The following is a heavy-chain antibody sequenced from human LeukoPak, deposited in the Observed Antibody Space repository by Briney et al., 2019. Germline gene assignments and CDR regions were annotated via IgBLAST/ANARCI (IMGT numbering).Heavy chain of an antibody. J-gene: IGHJ4*02. Sequence: PGGSLRLSCAASGFSFNSFEMSWVRQAPGKGLEWVSYISSSGSTIYYADSVKGRFTISRDNAKNSLYLQMSSLRAEDTAVYYCARGWYNGGYYCDYWGQGTLVTVSS. CDR2: ISSSGSTI. D-gene: IGHD6-19*01. CDR1: GFSFNSFE. CDR3: ARGWYNGGYYCDY. V-gene: IGHV3-48*03.